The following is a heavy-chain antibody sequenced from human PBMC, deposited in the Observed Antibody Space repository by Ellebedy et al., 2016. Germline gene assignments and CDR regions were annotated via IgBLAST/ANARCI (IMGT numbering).Heavy chain of an antibody. V-gene: IGHV5-51*01. CDR3: ASLGIAAAGRQVP. D-gene: IGHD6-13*01. J-gene: IGHJ5*02. CDR1: GYSFASYW. CDR2: IYPGDSDT. Sequence: GESLKISCQGSGYSFASYWIGWVRQMPGKGLEWMGIIYPGDSDTRYSPSFQGQVTISADKSISTAYLQWSSLKASDTAMYYCASLGIAAAGRQVPWGQGTLVTVSS.